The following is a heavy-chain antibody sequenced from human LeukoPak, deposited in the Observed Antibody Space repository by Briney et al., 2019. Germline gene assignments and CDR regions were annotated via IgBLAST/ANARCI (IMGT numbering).Heavy chain of an antibody. V-gene: IGHV4-34*01. CDR1: GGSFSGYY. CDR2: INHSGST. Sequence: SETLSLTCAVYGGSFSGYYWSWIRQPPGKGLEWIGEINHSGSTNYNPSLKSRVTISVDTSKNQFSLKLSSVTAADTAVYYCARSTYYYDSSGFDYWGQGTPVTVSS. CDR3: ARSTYYYDSSGFDY. D-gene: IGHD3-22*01. J-gene: IGHJ4*02.